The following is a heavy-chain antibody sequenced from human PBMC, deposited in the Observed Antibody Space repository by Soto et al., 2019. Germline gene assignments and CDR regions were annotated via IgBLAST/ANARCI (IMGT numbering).Heavy chain of an antibody. D-gene: IGHD3-16*01. V-gene: IGHV5-51*01. CDR3: AVWGGDFLGHFDA. CDR1: GYSFATYL. J-gene: IGHJ5*01. Sequence: GDSLKISCKASGYSFATYLIGWVRQVPGKGLEWMATIYPGDSSTRYNPPFQGQVTISADKSSNTVSLQWTSLRASDTAIYYCAVWGGDFLGHFDAWGQG. CDR2: IYPGDSST.